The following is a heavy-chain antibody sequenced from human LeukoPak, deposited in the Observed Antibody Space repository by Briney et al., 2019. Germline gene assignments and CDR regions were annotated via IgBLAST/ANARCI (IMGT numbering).Heavy chain of an antibody. CDR2: IWFDGTHK. Sequence: PGRSLIHSCAAPGLTFSSYVMDTVRQAPGKGLERVAVIWFDGTHKSYGDSVKGRFTVSRDNSKNTLYLQMNSLRDEDTAVYYWARGAGTTDYWGQGTLFTVSS. D-gene: IGHD1-7*01. V-gene: IGHV3-33*03. CDR1: GLTFSSYV. CDR3: ARGAGTTDY. J-gene: IGHJ4*02.